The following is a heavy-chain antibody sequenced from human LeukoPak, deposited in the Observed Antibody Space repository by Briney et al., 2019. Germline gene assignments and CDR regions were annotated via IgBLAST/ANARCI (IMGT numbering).Heavy chain of an antibody. CDR3: ARANFLYCSSTTCLFDY. CDR2: INPNSGDT. D-gene: IGHD2-2*01. Sequence: GASVKVSCRASGYTFTDYSLHWVRQAPGQGFEWMGPINPNSGDTNYAQKFQGRVTMTRDTSISTAHMEMSRLRSDDTAVYYCARANFLYCSSTTCLFDYWGQGTLVTVSS. V-gene: IGHV1-2*06. CDR1: GYTFTDYS. J-gene: IGHJ4*02.